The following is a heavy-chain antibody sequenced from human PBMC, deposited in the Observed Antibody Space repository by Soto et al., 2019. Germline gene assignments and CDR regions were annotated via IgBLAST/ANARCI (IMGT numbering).Heavy chain of an antibody. CDR1: GGSISSSSYY. CDR3: ASQWEYQQLGENWFDP. D-gene: IGHD4-4*01. Sequence: PSETLSLTCTVSGGSISSSSYYWGWIRQPPGKGLEWIGSIYYSGSTYYNPSLQSRVTISVDTSKNQFSLKVSSVTATDAAVYYCASQWEYQQLGENWFDPWGQGTLVTVSS. V-gene: IGHV4-39*01. J-gene: IGHJ5*02. CDR2: IYYSGST.